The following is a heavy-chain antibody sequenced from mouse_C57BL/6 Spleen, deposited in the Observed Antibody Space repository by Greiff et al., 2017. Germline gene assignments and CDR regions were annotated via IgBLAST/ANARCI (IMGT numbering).Heavy chain of an antibody. D-gene: IGHD1-1*01. CDR3: SRSDGSSYDYAMEY. J-gene: IGHJ4*01. CDR1: GYTFTSYW. CDR2: IAPSDSYT. V-gene: IGHV1-69*01. Sequence: QVQLQQPGAELVMPGASVKLSCKASGYTFTSYWLHWVKQRPGQGLEWIGEIAPSDSYTNYNQKFKGKSTLTVDKSSSTAYMQLSSLTSEDSAVYYCSRSDGSSYDYAMEYWGQGTSVTVSS.